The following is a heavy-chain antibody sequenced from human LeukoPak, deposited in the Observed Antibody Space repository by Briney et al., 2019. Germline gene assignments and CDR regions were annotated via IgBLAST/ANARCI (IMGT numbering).Heavy chain of an antibody. Sequence: PSGTLSLTCAVSGDPISGTNWWSWVRQSPGKGREWIGELYHTGSSNSNPSPKSRVTISVENSKKRFSLRLRRFTAADTAVYYCSRLYGDYGWFDPWGQGTLVTVSS. J-gene: IGHJ5*02. CDR1: GDPISGTNW. V-gene: IGHV4-4*02. D-gene: IGHD4-17*01. CDR3: SRLYGDYGWFDP. CDR2: LYHTGSS.